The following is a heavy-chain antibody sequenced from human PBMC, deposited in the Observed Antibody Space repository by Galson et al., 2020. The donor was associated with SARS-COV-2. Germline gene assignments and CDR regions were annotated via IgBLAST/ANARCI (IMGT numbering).Heavy chain of an antibody. CDR3: ARAGGATTWPFYYYMDV. D-gene: IGHD1-26*01. CDR1: GFTFSSYD. J-gene: IGHJ6*03. Sequence: GGSLRLSCAASGFTFSSYDMHWVRQATGKGLEWVSAIGPAGDTYYPGSVKGRLTISRENAKNSLYLQMNSLRAGDTAVYYCARAGGATTWPFYYYMDVWGKGTTVTVSS. CDR2: IGPAGDT. V-gene: IGHV3-13*01.